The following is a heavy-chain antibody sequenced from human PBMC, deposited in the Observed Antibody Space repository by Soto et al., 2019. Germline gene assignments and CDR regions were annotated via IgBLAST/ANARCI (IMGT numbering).Heavy chain of an antibody. CDR3: TRSPRSITGTPTGGAQNDY. CDR1: GFSFFSYT. Sequence: PGGSLRLSCAGAGFSFFSYTMTWVRQAPGKWLEWVSSISSDNKYIYYADSVKGRFTISRDNAKSSLFLQMNSLRADDTAVYYCTRSPRSITGTPTGGAQNDYWGQGXLVTVYS. V-gene: IGHV3-21*01. J-gene: IGHJ4*02. D-gene: IGHD1-7*01. CDR2: ISSDNKYI.